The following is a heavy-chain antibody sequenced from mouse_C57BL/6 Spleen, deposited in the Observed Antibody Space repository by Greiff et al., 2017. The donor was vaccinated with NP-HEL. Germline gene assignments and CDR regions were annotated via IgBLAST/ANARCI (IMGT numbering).Heavy chain of an antibody. CDR1: GYTFTSYW. Sequence: QVQLQQPGAELVKPGASVKLSCKASGYTFTSYWMQWVKQRPGQGLEWIGEIDPSDSYTNYNQKFKGKATLTVDTSSSTAYMQLSSLTSEDSAVYYCARFDYDGFDVWGTGTTVTVSS. J-gene: IGHJ1*03. CDR2: IDPSDSYT. V-gene: IGHV1-50*01. CDR3: ARFDYDGFDV. D-gene: IGHD2-4*01.